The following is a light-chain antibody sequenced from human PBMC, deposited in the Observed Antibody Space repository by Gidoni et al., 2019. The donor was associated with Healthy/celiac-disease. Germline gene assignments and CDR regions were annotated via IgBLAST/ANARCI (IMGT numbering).Light chain of an antibody. CDR3: QSYDSSLRAGV. J-gene: IGLJ2*01. CDR1: SSNIGAGYD. CDR2: GKS. Sequence: SVLTQPPSVSGAPGQTVTISCTGSSSNIGAGYDVHWYQQLPGTATKLLIYGKSNRPSGVPDRFSGAKSGTSASLAITGLQAEDEADYYCQSYDSSLRAGVFGGGTKLTVL. V-gene: IGLV1-40*01.